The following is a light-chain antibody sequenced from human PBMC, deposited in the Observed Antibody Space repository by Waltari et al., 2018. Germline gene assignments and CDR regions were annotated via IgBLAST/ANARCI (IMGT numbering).Light chain of an antibody. CDR1: QSVGDW. V-gene: IGKV1-5*03. CDR2: KAS. Sequence: DIQMTQSPSILSASVGDIVTIPCRASQSVGDWLAWYQQKPGEVPKLLIYKASKLESGVPPRFSGSGSGTEFTLTISSLQPVDFAIYYCQQYHTYPWTFGQGTKVEI. CDR3: QQYHTYPWT. J-gene: IGKJ1*01.